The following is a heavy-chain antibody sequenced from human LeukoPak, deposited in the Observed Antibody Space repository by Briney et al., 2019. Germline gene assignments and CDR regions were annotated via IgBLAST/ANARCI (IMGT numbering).Heavy chain of an antibody. CDR1: GFTFSSYW. V-gene: IGHV3-74*01. Sequence: PGGSLRLSCAASGFTFSSYWMHWVRHAPGKGLVWVSRINSDGSSTSYADSVKGRFTISRDNAKNTLYLQMNSLRAEDTAVYYCARPWNPREDYGMDVWGQGTTVTVSS. J-gene: IGHJ6*02. D-gene: IGHD1-1*01. CDR2: INSDGSST. CDR3: ARPWNPREDYGMDV.